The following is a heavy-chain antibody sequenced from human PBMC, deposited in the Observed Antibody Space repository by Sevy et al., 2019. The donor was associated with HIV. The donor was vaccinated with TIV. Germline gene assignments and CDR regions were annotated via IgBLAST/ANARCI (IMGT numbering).Heavy chain of an antibody. CDR2: IYPGDSDT. V-gene: IGHV5-51*01. Sequence: GESLKISCKGSGYSFTSYWIGWVRQMPGKGLEWMGIIYPGDSDTRYSPSFQGQVTISADKSISTAYLQWSSRKASDTAMYYCAGRYSSGWYYFDYWGQGTLVTVSS. J-gene: IGHJ4*02. CDR3: AGRYSSGWYYFDY. D-gene: IGHD6-19*01. CDR1: GYSFTSYW.